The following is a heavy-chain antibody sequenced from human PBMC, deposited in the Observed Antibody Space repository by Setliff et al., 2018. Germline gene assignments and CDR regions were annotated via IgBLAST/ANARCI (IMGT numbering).Heavy chain of an antibody. CDR1: GGTFSSYA. J-gene: IGHJ1*01. CDR2: IIPILRTA. CDR3: ARAPLTYYYDSSGYYFEYFQH. Sequence: SVKVSCKASGGTFSSYAISWVRQAPGQGLEWMGGIIPILRTADYAQKFQGRVTVTTDESTSTAYMELSSLRSEDTAVYYCARAPLTYYYDSSGYYFEYFQHWGQGTLVTVSS. D-gene: IGHD3-22*01. V-gene: IGHV1-69*05.